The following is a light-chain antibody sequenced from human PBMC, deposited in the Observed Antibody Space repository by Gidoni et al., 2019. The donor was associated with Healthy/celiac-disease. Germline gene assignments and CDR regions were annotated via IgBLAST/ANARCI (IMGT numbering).Light chain of an antibody. CDR1: NIGSKS. CDR2: DDS. J-gene: IGLJ2*01. Sequence: SYVLTQPPSVSVAPGQTARITWGGNNIGSKSVHWYQQKPVQAPVLVVYDDSDRPSGIPERFSGSNSGNTATLTISRVEAGDEADYYCQVWDSSSDPPYVVFGGGTKLTVL. CDR3: QVWDSSSDPPYVV. V-gene: IGLV3-21*02.